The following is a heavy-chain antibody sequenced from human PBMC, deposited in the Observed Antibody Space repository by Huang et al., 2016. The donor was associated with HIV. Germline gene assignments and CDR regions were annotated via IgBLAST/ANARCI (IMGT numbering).Heavy chain of an antibody. CDR3: ARPQGDMVRGIIRSYYYYYGMDV. V-gene: IGHV3-21*01. CDR2: IGSSSSYI. D-gene: IGHD3-10*01. CDR1: GFTFSSYS. Sequence: EVQLVESGGGLVKPGGFLRLSCAASGFTFSSYSRSWVRQAPGKGLAWVAAIGSSSSYIYHADSVKGRFTISRDDAKNALYLQMNSLRPEDTAVYYCARPQGDMVRGIIRSYYYYYGMDVWGQGTTVTVSS. J-gene: IGHJ6*02.